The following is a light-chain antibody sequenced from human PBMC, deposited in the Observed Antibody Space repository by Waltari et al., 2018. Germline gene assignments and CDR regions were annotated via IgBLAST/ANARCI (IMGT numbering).Light chain of an antibody. J-gene: IGLJ2*01. Sequence: SSELTQDPAVSVALGQTVRITCQGDTLRNYYTNWYQQRPGQAPLLVIYGKNNRPSGIPDRFAASNSGKTASLTITGAQAEDEADYFCNSRDSSGNHLRIFGGGTKLTVL. V-gene: IGLV3-19*01. CDR1: TLRNYY. CDR2: GKN. CDR3: NSRDSSGNHLRI.